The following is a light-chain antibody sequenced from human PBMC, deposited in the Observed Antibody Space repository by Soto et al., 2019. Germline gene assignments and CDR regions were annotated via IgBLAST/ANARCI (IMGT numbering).Light chain of an antibody. CDR1: QSVSNN. Sequence: EILLTQSPATLSVTPGERAILSCRASQSVSNNLAWYQQKPGQAPRLLIYGASTRATGIPGRFSGRGSGTEFTLTISSLQSEDFGLYYCKQYNNWPPWTFGQGTKV. CDR3: KQYNNWPPWT. CDR2: GAS. V-gene: IGKV3-15*01. J-gene: IGKJ1*01.